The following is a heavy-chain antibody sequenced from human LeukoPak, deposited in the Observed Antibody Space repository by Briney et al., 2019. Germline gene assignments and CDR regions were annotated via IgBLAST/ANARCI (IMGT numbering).Heavy chain of an antibody. CDR3: ARGTGAPNYFDY. V-gene: IGHV1-2*02. CDR2: INPNGGGT. J-gene: IGHJ4*02. D-gene: IGHD7-27*01. CDR1: GYTFTFYY. Sequence: GASVKVSCTASGYTFTFYYIHWVRQAPGQGLEWMAWINPNGGGTNYAQKFQGRVAVTRDSSISTAYMELSGLTSDDTAVFYCARGTGAPNYFDYWGQGTLVTVSS.